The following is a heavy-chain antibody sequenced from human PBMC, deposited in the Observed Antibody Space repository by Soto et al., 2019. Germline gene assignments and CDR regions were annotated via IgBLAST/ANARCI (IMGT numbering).Heavy chain of an antibody. Sequence: QVQLQESGPGLVKPSQTLSLTCTVSGGSISSGDYYWSWIRQPPGKGLEWIGYIYYSGSTYYNPSLKSRVTISVDTSKNQVSLKLSSVTAADTAVYYCARSVVVVAAMVGDYYYYGMDVWGQGTTVTVSS. CDR3: ARSVVVVAAMVGDYYYYGMDV. CDR1: GGSISSGDYY. CDR2: IYYSGST. V-gene: IGHV4-30-4*01. D-gene: IGHD2-15*01. J-gene: IGHJ6*02.